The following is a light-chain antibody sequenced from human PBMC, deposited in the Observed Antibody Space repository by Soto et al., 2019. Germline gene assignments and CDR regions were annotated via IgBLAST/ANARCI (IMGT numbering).Light chain of an antibody. CDR1: QDISNS. J-gene: IGKJ2*01. V-gene: IGKV1-33*01. Sequence: DIQMTQSPSSLSPSVGDRVTITCQASQDISNSLNWYQQKPGKAPKLLIYDASNLQTGVPSRFSGSGSGTDFTFTISSLQPEDNAVYYCQQYGIFPYTFGQGTKVDIK. CDR2: DAS. CDR3: QQYGIFPYT.